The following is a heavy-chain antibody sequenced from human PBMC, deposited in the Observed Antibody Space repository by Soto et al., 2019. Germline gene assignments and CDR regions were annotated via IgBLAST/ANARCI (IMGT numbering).Heavy chain of an antibody. CDR1: GGTFSSYA. CDR2: VIPIFGTA. J-gene: IGHJ4*02. V-gene: IGHV1-69*13. CDR3: AREESSSDPGGY. D-gene: IGHD6-6*01. Sequence: SVKVSCKASGGTFSSYAISWVRQAPGQGLEWMGGVIPIFGTANYAQKFQGRVTITADESTSTAYMELSSLRSEDTAVYYCAREESSSDPGGYWGQGTLVTVSS.